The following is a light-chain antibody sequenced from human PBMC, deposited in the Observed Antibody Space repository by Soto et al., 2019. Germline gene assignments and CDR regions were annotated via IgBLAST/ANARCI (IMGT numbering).Light chain of an antibody. CDR1: QSLLHSNGYNY. J-gene: IGKJ1*01. V-gene: IGKV2-28*01. Sequence: DIVMTQSPLSLSVTPGEPASLSCRSSQSLLHSNGYNYLDWYLQKPGQSPQLLIYLGSNRASGVTDRLSGSGSGTDFTLKISRVEAEDVGVYYCMQAQETPWTFGQGTKVEIK. CDR2: LGS. CDR3: MQAQETPWT.